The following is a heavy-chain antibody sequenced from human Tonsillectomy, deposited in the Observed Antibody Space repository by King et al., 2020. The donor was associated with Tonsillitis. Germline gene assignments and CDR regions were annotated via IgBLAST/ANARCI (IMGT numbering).Heavy chain of an antibody. J-gene: IGHJ6*02. Sequence: QVQLVQSGAEVKKPGSSVKVSCKASGGTFSSYAISWVRQAPGQGLEWMGRIIPILGIANYAQKFQGRVTITADKSTSTAYMELSSLRSEDTAVYYCARDVCAPVAGLYGMDVWGQGTTVTVSS. V-gene: IGHV1-69*04. CDR3: ARDVCAPVAGLYGMDV. D-gene: IGHD6-19*01. CDR2: IIPILGIA. CDR1: GGTFSSYA.